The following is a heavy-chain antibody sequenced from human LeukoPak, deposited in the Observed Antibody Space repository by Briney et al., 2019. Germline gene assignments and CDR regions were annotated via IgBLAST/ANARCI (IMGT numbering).Heavy chain of an antibody. Sequence: GGSLRLSCAASGFTFSSYSMNWVRQAPGKGLEWVSSISSSSSYIYYADSVKGQFTISRDNAKNSLYLQMNSLRAEDTAVYYCARDGWELLTDHAFDIWGQGTMVTVSS. J-gene: IGHJ3*02. CDR2: ISSSSSYI. D-gene: IGHD1-26*01. V-gene: IGHV3-21*01. CDR3: ARDGWELLTDHAFDI. CDR1: GFTFSSYS.